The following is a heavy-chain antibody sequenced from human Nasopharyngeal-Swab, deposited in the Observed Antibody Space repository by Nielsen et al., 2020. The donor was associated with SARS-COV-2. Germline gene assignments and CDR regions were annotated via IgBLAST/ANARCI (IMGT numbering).Heavy chain of an antibody. D-gene: IGHD6-19*01. J-gene: IGHJ4*02. V-gene: IGHV4-34*01. CDR1: GGSFSSYY. CDR2: INHGGGT. Sequence: SETLSLTCAVYGGSFSSYYWTWIRQPPGKGLEWIGEINHGGGTNYNPSLKSRVTISVDTSKNQFSLNLSSVTAADTAVYYCARGSQQWLIYDYWGQGTLVTVSS. CDR3: ARGSQQWLIYDY.